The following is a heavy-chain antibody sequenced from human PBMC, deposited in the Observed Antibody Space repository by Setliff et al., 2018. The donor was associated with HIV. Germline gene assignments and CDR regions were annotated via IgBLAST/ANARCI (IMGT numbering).Heavy chain of an antibody. CDR1: GFTFSTYA. V-gene: IGHV3-23*01. Sequence: LRLSCAASGFTFSTYAMSWVRQGPGKGLEWVSTITASGGSTYYADSVKGRFTISRDNSKNTLYLQMNSLRAEDTAVYYCARHYYDNSLDYWGQGTLVTVSS. CDR2: ITASGGST. D-gene: IGHD3-22*01. J-gene: IGHJ4*02. CDR3: ARHYYDNSLDY.